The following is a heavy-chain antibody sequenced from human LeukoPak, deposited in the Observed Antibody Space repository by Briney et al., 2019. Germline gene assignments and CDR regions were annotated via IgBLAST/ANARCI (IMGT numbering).Heavy chain of an antibody. V-gene: IGHV5-51*01. CDR2: IYPGDSDT. CDR1: GYSFTTYW. J-gene: IGHJ4*02. CDR3: ARQGVYSSTDY. D-gene: IGHD6-6*01. Sequence: GESLKISCKASGYSFTTYWIGWARQMPGKGLEWMGIIYPGDSDTRYSPSFQGQVTISADKSISTAYLQWSSLKASDTAMYYCARQGVYSSTDYWGQGTLVTVSS.